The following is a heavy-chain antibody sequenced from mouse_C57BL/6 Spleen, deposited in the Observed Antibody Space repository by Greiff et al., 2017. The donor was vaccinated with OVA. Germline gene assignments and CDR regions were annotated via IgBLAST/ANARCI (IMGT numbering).Heavy chain of an antibody. D-gene: IGHD1-1*01. CDR2: ISYDGSN. V-gene: IGHV3-6*01. CDR3: ARDGGSGSSHYYAMDY. J-gene: IGHJ4*01. CDR1: GYSITSGYY. Sequence: EVKVEESGPGLVKPSQSLSLTCSVTGYSITSGYYWNWIRQFPGNKLEWMGYISYDGSNNYNPSLKNRISITRDTSKNQFFLKLNSVTTEDTATYYCARDGGSGSSHYYAMDYWGQGTSVTVSS.